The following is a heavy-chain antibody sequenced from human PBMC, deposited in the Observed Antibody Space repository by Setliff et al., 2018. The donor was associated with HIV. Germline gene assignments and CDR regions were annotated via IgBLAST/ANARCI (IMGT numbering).Heavy chain of an antibody. J-gene: IGHJ5*01. Sequence: GRGVEWMGWINTHTGNPTYAQGVTGRFVFSLDTXVSTAFMQSTSLKXEDTAVYYCXXXDHDVWGDYSNFFDSWGQGTLVTVSS. V-gene: IGHV7-4-1*02. CDR3: XXXDHDVWGDYSNFFDS. CDR2: INTHTGNP. D-gene: IGHD3-3*01.